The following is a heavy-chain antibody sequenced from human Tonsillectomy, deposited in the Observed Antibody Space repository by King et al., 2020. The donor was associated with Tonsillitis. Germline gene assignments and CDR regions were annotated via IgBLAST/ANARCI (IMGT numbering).Heavy chain of an antibody. CDR3: AHRPRDWAPLDAFDI. CDR2: IYWDDDK. V-gene: IGHV2-5*02. CDR1: GFSLSTGGVG. D-gene: IGHD3-9*01. Sequence: TLKESGPTLVKPTQTLTLTCTFSGFSLSTGGVGVGWIRQPPGKALEWLALIYWDDDKRYSPSLKSRLTITKDTSKNQVVLTMTNMDPVDTATYYCAHRPRDWAPLDAFDIWGQGTMVTVSS. J-gene: IGHJ3*02.